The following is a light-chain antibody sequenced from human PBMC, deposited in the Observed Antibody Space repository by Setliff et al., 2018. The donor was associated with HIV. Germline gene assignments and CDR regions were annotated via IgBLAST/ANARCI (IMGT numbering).Light chain of an antibody. CDR2: DVS. J-gene: IGLJ1*01. Sequence: QSVLTQPASVSGSPGQSITISCTGTSSDVGGYNFVAWYQQHPGQAPKLLIYDVSNRPSGVSNRFSGSKSGNTASLTISGLQAEDEADYYCCSYADTSTYVFGTGTKVTVL. CDR1: SSDVGGYNF. V-gene: IGLV2-14*03. CDR3: CSYADTSTYV.